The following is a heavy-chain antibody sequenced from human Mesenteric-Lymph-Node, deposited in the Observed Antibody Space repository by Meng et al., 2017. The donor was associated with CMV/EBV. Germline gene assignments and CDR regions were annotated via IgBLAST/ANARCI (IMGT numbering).Heavy chain of an antibody. V-gene: IGHV3-74*01. CDR2: INIDGTST. J-gene: IGHJ5*02. CDR1: GFTFSSYW. Sequence: GESLKISCAASGFTFSSYWMHWVRQAPGKGLVWVSRINIDGTSTTYADTVKGRFTISRDNARNTLHLQMNSLRAEDTAVYYCTRDVRRGWFDPWGQGALVTVSS. CDR3: TRDVRRGWFDP.